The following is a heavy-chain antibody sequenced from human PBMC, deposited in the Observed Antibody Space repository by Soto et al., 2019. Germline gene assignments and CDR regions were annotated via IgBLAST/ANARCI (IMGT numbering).Heavy chain of an antibody. D-gene: IGHD6-13*01. J-gene: IGHJ4*02. Sequence: SETLYLTCTVSGGSMRNYFWTWIRQPPGKGLEWIGYIHYSGTTSFFPSYNPSLRSRVTISEDTSKNQFSLKLLSVTTADTAVYFCAAGEASSRNLAPYYLDFWGQGTLVTVSS. CDR1: GGSMRNYF. V-gene: IGHV4-59*01. CDR2: IHYSGTT. CDR3: AAGEASSRNLAPYYLDF.